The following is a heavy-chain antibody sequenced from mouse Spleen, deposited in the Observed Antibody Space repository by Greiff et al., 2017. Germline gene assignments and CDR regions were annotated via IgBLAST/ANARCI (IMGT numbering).Heavy chain of an antibody. V-gene: IGHV5-9*04. CDR2: ISSGGGNT. D-gene: IGHD2-4*01. J-gene: IGHJ3*01. CDR3: ARHDYDAFAY. Sequence: EVNVVESGGGLVKPGGSLKLSCAASGFTFSSYAMSWVRQTPEKRLDWVATISSGGGNTYYPDSVKGRFTISRDNAKNTLYLQMSSLKSEDTAMYYCARHDYDAFAYWGQGTLVTVSA. CDR1: GFTFSSYA.